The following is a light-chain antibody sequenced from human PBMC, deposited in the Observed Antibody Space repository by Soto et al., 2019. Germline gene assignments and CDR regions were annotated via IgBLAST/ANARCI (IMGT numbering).Light chain of an antibody. J-gene: IGLJ1*01. CDR1: SGDVGAYNF. CDR2: NVY. CDR3: SAYTVSRTYV. Sequence: SVLAQPASVSGSPGQSITISCTGTSGDVGAYNFVSWHQQHPGKAPKLMIYNVYDRPSGISYRFTGSKSGNTASLTISGLQGEDEADYYCSAYTVSRTYVFGTGTKVTVL. V-gene: IGLV2-14*03.